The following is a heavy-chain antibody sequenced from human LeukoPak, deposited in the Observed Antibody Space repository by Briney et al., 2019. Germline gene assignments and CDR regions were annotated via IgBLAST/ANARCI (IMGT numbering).Heavy chain of an antibody. Sequence: GGSLRLSCAASGFSFSNYWMTWVRQAPGKGLERVADINGDGSHSYCVDSVKGRFTLSRDNAKNSLFLQMNSLRAENTAVYYCVKNSGWYCLDYWGQGTLVTVSS. J-gene: IGHJ4*02. D-gene: IGHD6-13*01. CDR1: GFSFSNYW. CDR3: VKNSGWYCLDY. CDR2: INGDGSHS. V-gene: IGHV3-7*03.